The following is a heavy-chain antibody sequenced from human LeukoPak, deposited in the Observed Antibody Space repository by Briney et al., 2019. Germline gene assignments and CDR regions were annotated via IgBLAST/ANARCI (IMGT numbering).Heavy chain of an antibody. D-gene: IGHD1-14*01. CDR3: AKATGYLL. Sequence: PGGSLRLSCAASGFTFSSYAMSWVRQAPGKGLEWVSTIRNSDYSTYYADSVKGRFTISRANSENTLYLQMNNLRAEDTAVYYCAKATGYLLWGQGTLVTVSS. CDR1: GFTFSSYA. V-gene: IGHV3-23*01. CDR2: IRNSDYST. J-gene: IGHJ4*02.